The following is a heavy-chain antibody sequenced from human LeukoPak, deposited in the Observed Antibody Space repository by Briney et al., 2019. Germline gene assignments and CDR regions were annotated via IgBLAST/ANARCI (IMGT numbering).Heavy chain of an antibody. J-gene: IGHJ4*02. CDR2: MSFEGYV. V-gene: IGHV3-30*04. CDR3: VREGEHYCDHSASFDY. Sequence: PGGSLRLSCAASGFTLTGYLVHWVRQAPGKGLEWVAVMSFEGYVYCAESLKDRFTVSRDNSKNMIYLHMNGLRAVDTALYYCVREGEHYCDHSASFDYWGQGTMVTVSS. CDR1: GFTLTGYL. D-gene: IGHD3-22*01.